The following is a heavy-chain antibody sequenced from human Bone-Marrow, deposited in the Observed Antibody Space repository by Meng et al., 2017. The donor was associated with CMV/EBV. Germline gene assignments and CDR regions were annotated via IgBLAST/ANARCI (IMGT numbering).Heavy chain of an antibody. CDR3: ARGRGYCSSTSCSYFDL. Sequence: GSLRLSCTVSGGSISSSSYYWGWIRQPPGKGLEWIGSIYYSGSTYYNPSLKSRVTISVDTSKNQFSLKLSSVTAADTAVYYCARGRGYCSSTSCSYFDLWGRGTLVTVSS. CDR1: GGSISSSSYY. CDR2: IYYSGST. V-gene: IGHV4-39*07. J-gene: IGHJ2*01. D-gene: IGHD2-2*01.